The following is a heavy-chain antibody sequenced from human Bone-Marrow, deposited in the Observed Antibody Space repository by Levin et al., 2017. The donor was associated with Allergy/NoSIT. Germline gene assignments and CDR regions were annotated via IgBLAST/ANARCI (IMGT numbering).Heavy chain of an antibody. J-gene: IGHJ4*02. V-gene: IGHV3-48*02. Sequence: ASVKVSCVASGFTFRHYTMNWVRQAPGKGLEWVSCITSSGDSTYYADSVKGRFTISRDNAKNSLYLQLNRLRDEDTAMYYCARDPARGYFDSSGYSGDHWGQGTLVTVSS. CDR2: ITSSGDST. D-gene: IGHD3-22*01. CDR3: ARDPARGYFDSSGYSGDH. CDR1: GFTFRHYT.